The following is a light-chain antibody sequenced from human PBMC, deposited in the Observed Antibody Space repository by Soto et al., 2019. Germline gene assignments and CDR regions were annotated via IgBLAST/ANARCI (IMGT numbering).Light chain of an antibody. CDR2: QDS. Sequence: SYELTQPPSVSVSPGQTASITCSGAKLGDKYACWYQQKPGQSPVLVIYQDSKRPSGIPERFSGSNSGNTATLTISGTQAMDEADYYCQAWDSSTGVFGTGTTLTVL. V-gene: IGLV3-1*01. CDR1: KLGDKY. CDR3: QAWDSSTGV. J-gene: IGLJ1*01.